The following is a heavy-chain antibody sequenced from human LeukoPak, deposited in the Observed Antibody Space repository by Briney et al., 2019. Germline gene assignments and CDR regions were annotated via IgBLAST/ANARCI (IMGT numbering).Heavy chain of an antibody. CDR2: IYHSGST. Sequence: SGTLSLTCAVSGGSISITNWWTWVRQPPGKGLEWIGEIYHSGSTNYNPSLRSRVTISVDKSKNQFSLKLNSVTAADTAVYYCARNGFRGLPDYWGQGILVTVSS. J-gene: IGHJ4*02. D-gene: IGHD5-24*01. CDR1: GGSISITNW. V-gene: IGHV4-4*02. CDR3: ARNGFRGLPDY.